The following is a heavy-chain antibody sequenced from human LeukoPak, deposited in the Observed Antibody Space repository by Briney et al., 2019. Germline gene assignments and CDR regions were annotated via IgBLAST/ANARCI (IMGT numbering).Heavy chain of an antibody. Sequence: GGSLRLSCAASGFTFSSYEMNWVRQAPGKGLEWVSYISSSGSTIYYADSVKGRFTISRDNAKNSLYLQMNSLRAEDTAVYYCAKDRVRGVPHNWFDPWGQGTLVTVSS. CDR3: AKDRVRGVPHNWFDP. CDR2: ISSSGSTI. D-gene: IGHD3-10*01. CDR1: GFTFSSYE. V-gene: IGHV3-48*03. J-gene: IGHJ5*02.